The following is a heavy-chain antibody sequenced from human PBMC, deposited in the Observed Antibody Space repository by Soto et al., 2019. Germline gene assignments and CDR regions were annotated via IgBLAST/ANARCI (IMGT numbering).Heavy chain of an antibody. V-gene: IGHV4-39*02. CDR2: IFYNGRT. CDR1: GGSISSPTYY. D-gene: IGHD5-12*01. Sequence: QVPLQEPGPGLVKPSETLSLTCSVSGGSISSPTYYWGWVRRAPGGGPGWIGNIFYNGRTDYNPSLPSRVTISVDTSKNQFSLRLASVTAADTAVYYCARGGFSAADESDWFDPWGHGTLVTVS. CDR3: ARGGFSAADESDWFDP. J-gene: IGHJ5*02.